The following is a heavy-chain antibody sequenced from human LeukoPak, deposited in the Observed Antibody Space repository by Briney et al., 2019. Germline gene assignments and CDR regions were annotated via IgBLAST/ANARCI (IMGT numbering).Heavy chain of an antibody. CDR2: IIPIFGTA. V-gene: IGHV1-69*05. J-gene: IGHJ4*02. CDR1: GGTFSSYA. D-gene: IGHD2-2*02. CDR3: ARDRVPGQLLYYFDY. Sequence: ASVKVSCKASGGTFSSYAISWVRQAPGQGLEWVGGIIPIFGTANYAQKFQGRVTVTTDESTSTAYMELSSLRSEDTAVYYCARDRVPGQLLYYFDYWGQGTLVTVSS.